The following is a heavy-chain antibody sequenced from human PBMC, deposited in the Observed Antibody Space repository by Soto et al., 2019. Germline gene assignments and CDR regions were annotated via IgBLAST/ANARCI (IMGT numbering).Heavy chain of an antibody. J-gene: IGHJ4*02. V-gene: IGHV3-23*01. CDR1: GFTFSVYA. Sequence: EVRLLESGGGLVQPGGSLRLSCAASGFTFSVYAMSWVRQAPGKGLEWVSGISGSGDSTHYADSVKGRFTVSRDNSKRMLYLQPTSLRPEDTAIYYCAKALYGGFTYWGQGTLVTVSS. CDR2: ISGSGDST. CDR3: AKALYGGFTY. D-gene: IGHD3-10*01.